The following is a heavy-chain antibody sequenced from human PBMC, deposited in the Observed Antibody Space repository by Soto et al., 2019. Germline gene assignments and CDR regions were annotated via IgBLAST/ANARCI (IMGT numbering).Heavy chain of an antibody. CDR2: ITSDGSRT. CDR3: ARDQLYYNDISGRPLNAFDV. D-gene: IGHD3-22*01. CDR1: GITFSKSG. J-gene: IGHJ3*01. Sequence: GGSLRLSCAASGITFSKSGMHWVRQAPGKGLEWVAFITSDGSRTYYEDSVKGRFTISRDNAKNSLYLQMNSLRAEDTAVYYCARDQLYYNDISGRPLNAFDVWGQGTMVTVSS. V-gene: IGHV3-30*03.